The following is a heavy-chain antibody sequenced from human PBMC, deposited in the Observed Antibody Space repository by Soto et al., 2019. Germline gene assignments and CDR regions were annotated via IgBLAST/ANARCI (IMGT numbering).Heavy chain of an antibody. D-gene: IGHD6-19*01. CDR1: GFTFDDFA. J-gene: IGHJ4*02. CDR3: VKGGSQWRDPFDS. Sequence: EVQLVESGGGLVQPGRSLRLSCAAAGFTFDDFAMHWVRQAPGKGLEWVAGITWHSGTIDYAGSVKGRFTISRDNAKNSLYLQMNSLRAGDTAFYYCVKGGSQWRDPFDSWGQGTLVTVSS. V-gene: IGHV3-9*01. CDR2: ITWHSGTI.